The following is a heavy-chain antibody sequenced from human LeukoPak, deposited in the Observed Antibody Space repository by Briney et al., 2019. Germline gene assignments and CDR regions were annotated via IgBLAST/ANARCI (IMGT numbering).Heavy chain of an antibody. V-gene: IGHV1-69*13. CDR1: GGTFSSYA. CDR2: IIPIFGTA. Sequence: GASVKVSCKASGGTFSSYAISWVRQAPGQGLEWMGGIIPIFGTANYAQKFQGRVTITADESTSTAYMELSSLRSEDTAVYYCARDLGEDTTMIFFDYWGLGTLVTVSS. J-gene: IGHJ4*02. CDR3: ARDLGEDTTMIFFDY. D-gene: IGHD5-18*01.